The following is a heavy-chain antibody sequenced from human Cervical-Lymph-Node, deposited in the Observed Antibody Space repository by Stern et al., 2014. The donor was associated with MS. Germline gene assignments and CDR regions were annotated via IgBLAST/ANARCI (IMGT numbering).Heavy chain of an antibody. CDR2: IIPSDGRA. D-gene: IGHD4-11*01. CDR1: GYTFNVYY. Sequence: QVQLVQSGAEVKKSGASVKVSCKASGYTFNVYYMHWVRQAPGQGLEWMGIIIPSDGRATYAQKFQGRVTMTRDTSTSTVSLHLTSLKSEDTAVYYCARGVTRSSYYYGLDVWGQGTTVTVSS. V-gene: IGHV1-46*02. J-gene: IGHJ6*02. CDR3: ARGVTRSSYYYGLDV.